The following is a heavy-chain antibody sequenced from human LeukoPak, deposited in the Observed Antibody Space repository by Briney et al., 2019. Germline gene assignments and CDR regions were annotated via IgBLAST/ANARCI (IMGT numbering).Heavy chain of an antibody. CDR1: GYTFTSYG. CDR2: ISAYNGNT. Sequence: ASVKVSCKASGYTFTSYGISWVRQAPGQGLEWMGWISAYNGNTNYAQKLQGRVTMTTDTSTSTAYVELRSLRSDDTAVYYCARGRRGYSYGYCDYWGQGTLVTVSS. D-gene: IGHD5-18*01. V-gene: IGHV1-18*04. J-gene: IGHJ4*02. CDR3: ARGRRGYSYGYCDY.